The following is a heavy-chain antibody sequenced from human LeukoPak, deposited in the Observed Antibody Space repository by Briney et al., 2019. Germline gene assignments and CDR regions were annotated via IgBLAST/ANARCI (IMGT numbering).Heavy chain of an antibody. CDR1: GFTFNRYW. Sequence: GGSLRLSCAASGFTFNRYWMSWVRQAPGKGLEWVANIKQDGSEKYYVDSVKGRFTISRDSAKSSLYLQMNSLRAEDTAVYYCARGSSALDYWGQGTLVTVSS. CDR3: ARGSSALDY. CDR2: IKQDGSEK. D-gene: IGHD3-22*01. J-gene: IGHJ4*02. V-gene: IGHV3-7*02.